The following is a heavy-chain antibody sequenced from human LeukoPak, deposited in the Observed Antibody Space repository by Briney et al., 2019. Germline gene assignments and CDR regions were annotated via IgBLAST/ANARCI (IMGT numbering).Heavy chain of an antibody. Sequence: SETLSLTCAVYGGSFSGYYWSWIRQPPGKGLEWIGEINHSGSTNYNPSLKSRVTISVDTSKNQFSLKLSSVTAADTAVYYCARHLEAGSGSYGWFDPWGQGTLVTVSS. CDR1: GGSFSGYY. CDR3: ARHLEAGSGSYGWFDP. CDR2: INHSGST. J-gene: IGHJ5*02. D-gene: IGHD3-10*01. V-gene: IGHV4-34*01.